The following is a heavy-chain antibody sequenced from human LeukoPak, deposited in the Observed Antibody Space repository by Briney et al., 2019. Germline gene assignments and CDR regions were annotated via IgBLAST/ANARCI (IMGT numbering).Heavy chain of an antibody. V-gene: IGHV4-30-4*08. CDR1: GGSISSGDYY. CDR2: IYYSGST. Sequence: TSETLSLTCTVFGGSISSGDYYWSWIRQPPGKGLEWIGYIYYSGSTYYNPSLKSRVTISVDTSKNQFSLKLSSVTAADTAVYYCGKGRFWFDPWGQGTLVTVSS. CDR3: GKGRFWFDP. J-gene: IGHJ5*02.